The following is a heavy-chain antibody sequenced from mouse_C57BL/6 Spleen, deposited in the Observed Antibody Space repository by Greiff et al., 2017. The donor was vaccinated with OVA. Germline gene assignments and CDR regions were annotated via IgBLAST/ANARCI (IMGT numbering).Heavy chain of an antibody. CDR3: ARDTGYYAMDY. Sequence: EVNVVESEGGLVQPGSSMKLSCTASGFTFSDYYMAWVRQVPEKGLEWVANINYDGSSTYYLDSLKSRFIISRDNAKNILYLQMSSLKSEDTATYYCARDTGYYAMDYWGQGTSVTVSS. V-gene: IGHV5-16*01. CDR1: GFTFSDYY. J-gene: IGHJ4*01. CDR2: INYDGSST.